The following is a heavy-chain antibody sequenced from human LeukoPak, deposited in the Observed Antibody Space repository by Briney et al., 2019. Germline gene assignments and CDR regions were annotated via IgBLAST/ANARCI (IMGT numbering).Heavy chain of an antibody. CDR1: GYTFTSYD. CDR3: ARGRGAARPFDY. V-gene: IGHV1-8*01. J-gene: IGHJ4*02. D-gene: IGHD6-6*01. Sequence: GASVKVSCKASGYTFTSYDINWVRQATGQGLEWMGWMNPNSGNTGYAQKFQGRVTMTRNTSISTAYMELSSLRSEDTAVHYCARGRGAARPFDYWGQGTLVTVSS. CDR2: MNPNSGNT.